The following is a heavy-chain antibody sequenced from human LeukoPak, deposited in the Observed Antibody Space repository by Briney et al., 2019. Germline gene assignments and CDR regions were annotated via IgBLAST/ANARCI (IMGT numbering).Heavy chain of an antibody. CDR3: ARSNNDGDYLGVGFDY. CDR1: GYSFTSYW. J-gene: IGHJ4*02. Sequence: GESLKISCKGSGYSFTSYWIGWVRQAPGQGLEWMGWINTNTGNPTYAQGFTGRFVFSLDTSVRTAYLQITSLKGEDTAVYYCARSNNDGDYLGVGFDYWGQGTLVTVSS. D-gene: IGHD4-17*01. CDR2: INTNTGNP. V-gene: IGHV7-4-1*02.